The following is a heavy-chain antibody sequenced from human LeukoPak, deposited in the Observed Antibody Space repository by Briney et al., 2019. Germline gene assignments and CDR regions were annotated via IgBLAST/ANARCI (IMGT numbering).Heavy chain of an antibody. J-gene: IGHJ3*02. CDR1: GGTFSSYA. CDR3: ARGETNSGSHHAFDI. Sequence: GASVKVSCKASGGTFSSYAISWVRQAPGQGLEWMGGTIPIFGTANYAQKFQGRVTITADESTSTAYMELSRLRSEDTAVYYCARGETNSGSHHAFDIWGQGTMVTVSS. CDR2: TIPIFGTA. D-gene: IGHD1-26*01. V-gene: IGHV1-69*13.